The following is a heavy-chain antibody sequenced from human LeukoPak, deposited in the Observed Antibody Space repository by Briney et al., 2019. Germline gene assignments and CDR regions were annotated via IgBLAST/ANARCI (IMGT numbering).Heavy chain of an antibody. V-gene: IGHV3-7*01. CDR2: IKEDGSEK. CDR3: ARVVATIGYDY. Sequence: GSPRLLRAAPGFHFYYHWVGLVRQAPGKGPEWVANIKEDGSEKNYVDSVKGRFTISRDNAKNSLYLQMSSLRAADTAVYYCARVVATIGYDYWGQGTLVTVSS. J-gene: IGHJ4*02. CDR1: GFHFYYHW. D-gene: IGHD5-12*01.